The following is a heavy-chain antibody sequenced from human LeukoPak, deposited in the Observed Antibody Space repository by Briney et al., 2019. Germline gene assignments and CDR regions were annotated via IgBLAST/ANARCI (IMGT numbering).Heavy chain of an antibody. CDR1: GYTLTGYY. D-gene: IGHD3-22*01. CDR2: IDPNSGGT. V-gene: IGHV1-2*06. CDR3: ARVLILLHYDSIGGDAFDI. Sequence: ASVKVSCKASGYTLTGYYIHWVRQAPGQGLEWMGRIDPNSGGTNYAQKFQGRVTMTRDTSISTAYMELSRLRSDDTAVYYCARVLILLHYDSIGGDAFDIWGQGTMVTVSS. J-gene: IGHJ3*02.